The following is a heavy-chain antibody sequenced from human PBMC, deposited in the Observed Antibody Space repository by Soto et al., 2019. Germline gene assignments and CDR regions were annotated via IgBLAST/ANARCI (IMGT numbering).Heavy chain of an antibody. CDR3: ARDRGAAVNAFDI. CDR2: IWYDGSNK. V-gene: IGHV3-33*01. CDR1: GFTFSSYG. D-gene: IGHD6-13*01. J-gene: IGHJ3*02. Sequence: GGSLRLSCAASGFTFSSYGMHWVRQAPGKGLEWVAVIWYDGSNKYYADSVKGRFTISRDNSKNTLYLQMNSLRAEDTAVYYCARDRGAAVNAFDIWGQGTMVTVSS.